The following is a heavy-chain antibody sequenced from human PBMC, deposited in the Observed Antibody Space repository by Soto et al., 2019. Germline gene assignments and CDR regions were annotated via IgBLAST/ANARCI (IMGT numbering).Heavy chain of an antibody. CDR2: IYYSGST. Sequence: QLQLQESGPGLVKPSETLSLTCTVSGGSISSSSYYWGWIRQPPGKGLEWIGSIYYSGSTYYNPSLKSRVTISVDTSKNQFSLKLSSVTAADTAVYYCARQSIAAAVDRGGFDYWGQGTLVTVSS. CDR3: ARQSIAAAVDRGGFDY. D-gene: IGHD6-13*01. CDR1: GGSISSSSYY. V-gene: IGHV4-39*01. J-gene: IGHJ4*02.